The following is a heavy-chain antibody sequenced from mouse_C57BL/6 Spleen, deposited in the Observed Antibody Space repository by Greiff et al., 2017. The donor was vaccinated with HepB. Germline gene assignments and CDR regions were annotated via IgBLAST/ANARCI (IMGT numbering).Heavy chain of an antibody. V-gene: IGHV3-6*01. D-gene: IGHD1-1*02. Sequence: DVQLQESGPGLVKPSQSLSLTCSVTGYSITSGYYWNWIRQFPGNKLEWMGYISYDGSNNYNPSLKNRISITRDTSKNQFFLKLNSVTTEDTATYYCAREGYYSLAYWGQGTTLTVSS. CDR2: ISYDGSN. CDR3: AREGYYSLAY. CDR1: GYSITSGYY. J-gene: IGHJ2*01.